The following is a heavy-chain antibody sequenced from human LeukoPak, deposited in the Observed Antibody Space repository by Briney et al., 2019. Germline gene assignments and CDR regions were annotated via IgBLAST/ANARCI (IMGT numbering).Heavy chain of an antibody. J-gene: IGHJ4*02. CDR1: GFXFSSYV. Sequence: GGSLRLSCAASGFXFSSYVMYWVRQAPGKGLEYVSSISSNGGSTYYANSVKGRFTISRDNSKNTLYLQMGSLRAEDMAVYYCARGGQSKYDSSGYLNYFDYWGQGTLVTVSS. CDR2: ISSNGGST. V-gene: IGHV3-64*01. CDR3: ARGGQSKYDSSGYLNYFDY. D-gene: IGHD3-22*01.